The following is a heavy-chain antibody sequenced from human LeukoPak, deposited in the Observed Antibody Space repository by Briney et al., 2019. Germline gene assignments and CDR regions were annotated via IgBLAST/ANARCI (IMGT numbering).Heavy chain of an antibody. CDR2: IYYSRST. CDR1: GRSISSSSYY. J-gene: IGHJ3*02. V-gene: IGHV4-39*01. CDR3: ARSYYYDSSGYRIWRWADAFDI. D-gene: IGHD3-22*01. Sequence: SETLSLTCTVSGRSISSSSYYCGWIRQPPGRGLEWLGSIYYSRSTYYNPSLTSRVTISVDTSKNQFSLKLSSVTAADTAVYYCARSYYYDSSGYRIWRWADAFDIWGQGTMVTVSS.